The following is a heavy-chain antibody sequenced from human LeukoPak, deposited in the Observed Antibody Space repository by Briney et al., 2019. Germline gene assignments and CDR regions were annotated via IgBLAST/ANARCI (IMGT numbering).Heavy chain of an antibody. CDR2: IYYSGST. CDR3: ATGGIAGAVDY. J-gene: IGHJ4*02. D-gene: IGHD6-19*01. V-gene: IGHV4-59*05. Sequence: GSLRLSCAASGFTFSSYSMNWVRQAPGRGLEWIGSIYYSGSTYYNPSLKSRVTISVDTSKNQFSLKLSSVTAADTAVYYCATGGIAGAVDYWGQGTLVTVSS. CDR1: GFTFSSYSMN.